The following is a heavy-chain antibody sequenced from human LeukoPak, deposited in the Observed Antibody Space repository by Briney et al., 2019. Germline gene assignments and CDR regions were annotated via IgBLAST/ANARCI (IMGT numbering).Heavy chain of an antibody. CDR3: AREARRGSNWYGGNWFDP. D-gene: IGHD6-13*01. Sequence: ASVKVSCKASGYTFTDYYMHWVRQAPGQGLEWMGWISAYNGNTNYAQKLQDRVTMTTDTSTSTAYMELRSLRSDDTAVYYCAREARRGSNWYGGNWFDPWGQGTLVTVSS. CDR2: ISAYNGNT. V-gene: IGHV1-18*04. J-gene: IGHJ5*02. CDR1: GYTFTDYY.